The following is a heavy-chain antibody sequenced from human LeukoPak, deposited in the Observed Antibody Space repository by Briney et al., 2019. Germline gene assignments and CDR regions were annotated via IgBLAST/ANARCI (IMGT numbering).Heavy chain of an antibody. CDR3: AKDKKGLSSGWCPIDY. D-gene: IGHD6-19*01. Sequence: ASVKVSCKASGYTFTSYDINWVRQATGQGLEWMGWMNPNSGNTGYAQKFQGRVTITRNTSISTAYMELSSLRSEDTAVYYCAKDKKGLSSGWCPIDYWGQGTLVTVSS. V-gene: IGHV1-8*03. J-gene: IGHJ4*02. CDR2: MNPNSGNT. CDR1: GYTFTSYD.